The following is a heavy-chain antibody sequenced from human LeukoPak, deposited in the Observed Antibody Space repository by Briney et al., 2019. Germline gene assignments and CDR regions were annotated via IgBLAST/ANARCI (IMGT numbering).Heavy chain of an antibody. Sequence: GGSLRLSCTASGFTFGDYAMSWFRQAPGKGLEWVGFIRSKAYGGTTEYAASVKGRFTISRDDSKSIAYLQMNSLKTEDTAVYYCTRDRDYGGTASDYWYFDLWGRGTLVTVSS. CDR1: GFTFGDYA. CDR2: IRSKAYGGTT. V-gene: IGHV3-49*03. J-gene: IGHJ2*01. D-gene: IGHD4-23*01. CDR3: TRDRDYGGTASDYWYFDL.